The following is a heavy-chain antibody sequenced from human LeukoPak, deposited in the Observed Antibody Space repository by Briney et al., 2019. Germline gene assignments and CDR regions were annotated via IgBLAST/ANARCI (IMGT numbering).Heavy chain of an antibody. CDR1: GFTFSSYA. CDR3: AKDGAGYSSGWYYFDY. V-gene: IGHV3-23*01. Sequence: GGSLRLSCAASGFTFSSYAMSWVRQAPGKGLEWVSAISGSGGSTYYADSVKGRFTISGDNSKNTLYLQMNSLRAEDTAVYYCAKDGAGYSSGWYYFDYWGQGTLVTVSS. CDR2: ISGSGGST. J-gene: IGHJ4*02. D-gene: IGHD6-19*01.